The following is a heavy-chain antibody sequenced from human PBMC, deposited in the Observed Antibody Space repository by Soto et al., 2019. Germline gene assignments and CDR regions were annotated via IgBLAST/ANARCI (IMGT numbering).Heavy chain of an antibody. Sequence: ASVKVSCKASGYTFTSYGISWVRQAPGQGLEWMGWISAYNGNTNYAQKLQGRVTMTTDTSTSTAYMELRSLRSDDTAVYYCARDFDPPTLGYDLYWGQGTLVTVSS. CDR3: ARDFDPPTLGYDLY. J-gene: IGHJ4*02. CDR1: GYTFTSYG. V-gene: IGHV1-18*01. CDR2: ISAYNGNT. D-gene: IGHD3-3*01.